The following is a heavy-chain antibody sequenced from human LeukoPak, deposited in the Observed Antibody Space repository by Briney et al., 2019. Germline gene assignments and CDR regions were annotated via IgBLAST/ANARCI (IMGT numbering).Heavy chain of an antibody. Sequence: HPGGSLRLSCAAAGFTFSSYAMHWVRQAPGKGLEWVAVISYDGSNKYYADSVKGRFTISRDNSKNTLYLQMNSLRAEDTAVYYCARGNIAAAPIDYYYYGMDVWGQGTTVTVSS. D-gene: IGHD6-13*01. CDR1: GFTFSSYA. V-gene: IGHV3-30*04. CDR3: ARGNIAAAPIDYYYYGMDV. CDR2: ISYDGSNK. J-gene: IGHJ6*02.